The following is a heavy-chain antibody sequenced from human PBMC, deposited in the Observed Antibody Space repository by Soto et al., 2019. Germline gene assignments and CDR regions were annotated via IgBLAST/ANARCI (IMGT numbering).Heavy chain of an antibody. V-gene: IGHV6-1*01. CDR1: GDSVSSNSAA. J-gene: IGHJ4*02. Sequence: SPTLSLTCAISGDSVSSNSAAWNWIRQSPSRGLEWLGRTYYRSKWYNDYAVSVKSRITINPDTSKNQFSLQLNSVTPEDTAVYYCARVLWGYCSSTSCYDYFDYWGQGTLVTVSS. CDR3: ARVLWGYCSSTSCYDYFDY. CDR2: TYYRSKWYN. D-gene: IGHD2-2*01.